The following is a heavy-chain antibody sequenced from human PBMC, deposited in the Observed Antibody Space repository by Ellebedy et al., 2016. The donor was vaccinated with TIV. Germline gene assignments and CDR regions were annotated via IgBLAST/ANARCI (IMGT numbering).Heavy chain of an antibody. Sequence: GESLKISXAASGFTFSDYYMSWIRQAPGKGLEWVSYISSSGSTIYYADSVKGRFTISRDNAKNSLYLQMNSLRAEDTAVYYCAKGRLWFGELFVYWGQGTLVTVSS. D-gene: IGHD3-10*01. CDR3: AKGRLWFGELFVY. J-gene: IGHJ4*02. V-gene: IGHV3-11*01. CDR1: GFTFSDYY. CDR2: ISSSGSTI.